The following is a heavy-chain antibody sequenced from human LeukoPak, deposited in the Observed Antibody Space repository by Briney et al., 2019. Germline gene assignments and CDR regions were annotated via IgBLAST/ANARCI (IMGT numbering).Heavy chain of an antibody. V-gene: IGHV4-31*03. J-gene: IGHJ4*02. CDR3: AGRRKEQWLIDDY. CDR1: GGSISSGGYY. Sequence: PSETLSLTCTVSGGSISSGGYYWSWIRQHPGKGLEWIGYIYYSGSTYYNPSLKSRVTISVDTSKNQFSLKLSSVTAADTAVYYCAGRRKEQWLIDDYWGQGTLVTVSS. D-gene: IGHD6-19*01. CDR2: IYYSGST.